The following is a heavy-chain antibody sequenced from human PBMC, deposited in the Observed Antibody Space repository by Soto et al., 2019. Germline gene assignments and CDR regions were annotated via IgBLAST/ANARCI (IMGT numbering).Heavy chain of an antibody. CDR1: GFTFRAYA. D-gene: IGHD3-10*01. V-gene: IGHV3-30-3*01. J-gene: IGHJ6*02. CDR2: VSYGDSNY. Sequence: QVQLVESGGGEVQPGRSLRLSCAASGFTFRAYALHWVRQAPGTGLEWVATVSYGDSNYYYAGSVKGRFTISRDNSKQTLFLQMNSLKLEDTAVYYCARSGLYGSGILHFYGVDVWGQGTTVTVS. CDR3: ARSGLYGSGILHFYGVDV.